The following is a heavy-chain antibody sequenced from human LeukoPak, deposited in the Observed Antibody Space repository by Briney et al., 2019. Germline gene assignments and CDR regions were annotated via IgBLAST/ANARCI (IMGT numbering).Heavy chain of an antibody. J-gene: IGHJ5*02. CDR2: IYTTGST. CDR1: GDSMSSGSYY. Sequence: SETLSLTCTVSGDSMSSGSYYWSWIRQPAGKGLEWIGRIYTTGSTNYNPSLESRVTISVDTSKNQFSLRLSSVTAADTAVYYCAGVGIQNWFDPWGQGTLVTVSS. CDR3: AGVGIQNWFDP. D-gene: IGHD1-1*01. V-gene: IGHV4-61*02.